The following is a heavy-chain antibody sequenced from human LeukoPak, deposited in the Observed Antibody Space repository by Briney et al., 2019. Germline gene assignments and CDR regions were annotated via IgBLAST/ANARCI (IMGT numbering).Heavy chain of an antibody. V-gene: IGHV3-11*04. CDR2: ISSSGSTI. Sequence: GGSLRLSCAASGFTFSDYYMSWIRQAPGKGLEWVSYISSSGSTIYYADSVKGRVTISRDNSKDTLYLQMNSLRREDSAVYYCAKDPLGRYGGYLGGQGTLVIVSS. D-gene: IGHD4-23*01. CDR1: GFTFSDYY. J-gene: IGHJ4*02. CDR3: AKDPLGRYGGYL.